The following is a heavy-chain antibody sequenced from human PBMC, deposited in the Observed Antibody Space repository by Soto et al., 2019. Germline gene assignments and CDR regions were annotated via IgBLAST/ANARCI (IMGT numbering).Heavy chain of an antibody. CDR3: ARVGYSSGWSGFDP. Sequence: SETLSLTCAVYGGSFSGYYWSWIRQPPGKGLEWIGEINHSGSTNYNPSLKSRVTISVDTSKNQFSLKLSSVTAADTAMYYCARVGYSSGWSGFDPWGQGTLVTVSS. D-gene: IGHD6-19*01. CDR2: INHSGST. CDR1: GGSFSGYY. V-gene: IGHV4-34*01. J-gene: IGHJ5*02.